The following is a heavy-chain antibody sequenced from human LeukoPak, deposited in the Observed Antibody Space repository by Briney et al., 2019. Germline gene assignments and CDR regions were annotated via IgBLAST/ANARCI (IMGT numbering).Heavy chain of an antibody. CDR1: GFTFSSYW. Sequence: PGGSLRLSCAASGFTFSSYWMSWVRQAPGKGLEWVANIKQDGSEKYYVDSVKGRFTISRDNAKNSLYLQMNSLRAEDTAVYYCARGTLGRYFDWLFGHDAFDIWGQGTMVTVSS. J-gene: IGHJ3*02. D-gene: IGHD3-9*01. V-gene: IGHV3-7*01. CDR3: ARGTLGRYFDWLFGHDAFDI. CDR2: IKQDGSEK.